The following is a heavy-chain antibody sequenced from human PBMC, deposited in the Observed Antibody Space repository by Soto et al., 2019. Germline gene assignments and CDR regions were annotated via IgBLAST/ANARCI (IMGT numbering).Heavy chain of an antibody. CDR2: ISAYNGNT. V-gene: IGHV1-18*01. CDR1: GYTFTSYG. J-gene: IGHJ6*02. CDR3: ARGAAYYYDSSGSRYYYYYYGMDV. D-gene: IGHD3-22*01. Sequence: QVQLVQSGAEVKKPGASVKVSCKASGYTFTSYGISWVRQAPGQGLERMGWISAYNGNTNYAQKLQGRVTMTTDTATSTAYMELRSLRSDDTAVYYCARGAAYYYDSSGSRYYYYYYGMDVWGQGTTVTVSS.